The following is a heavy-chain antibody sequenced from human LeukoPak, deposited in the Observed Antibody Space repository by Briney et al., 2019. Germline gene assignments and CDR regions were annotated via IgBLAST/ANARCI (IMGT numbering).Heavy chain of an antibody. V-gene: IGHV3-20*04. J-gene: IGHJ6*03. Sequence: GGSLRLSCAASGFTFDDYAMNWVRQVPGRGLEWVSGINWNGRITEYADSVKDRFTISRQNTKNSLYLYMNNLGGEDTALYFCARGSVQLWLRDTYYYMDIWGKGTTVTVSS. D-gene: IGHD5-18*01. CDR2: INWNGRIT. CDR3: ARGSVQLWLRDTYYYMDI. CDR1: GFTFDDYA.